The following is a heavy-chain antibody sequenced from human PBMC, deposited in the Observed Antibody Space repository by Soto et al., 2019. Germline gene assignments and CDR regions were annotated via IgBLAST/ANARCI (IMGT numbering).Heavy chain of an antibody. CDR2: INAGNGNT. Sequence: QVQLVQSGAEVKKPGALVKVSCKASGYTFTSYAMHWVRQAPGQRLEWMGWINAGNGNTKYSQKFQGRVTITRDTSASTAYMELSSLRSEDTAVYYCARERIAVAFWFDPWGQGTLVTVSS. CDR1: GYTFTSYA. CDR3: ARERIAVAFWFDP. D-gene: IGHD6-19*01. V-gene: IGHV1-3*01. J-gene: IGHJ5*02.